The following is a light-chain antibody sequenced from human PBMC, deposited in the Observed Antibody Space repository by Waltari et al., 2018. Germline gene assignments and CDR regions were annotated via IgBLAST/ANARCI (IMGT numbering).Light chain of an antibody. V-gene: IGLV5-45*03. J-gene: IGLJ1*01. CDR1: SAINVGAYR. CDR3: LIWHSGAYV. Sequence: QAVLTQPSSLSASPGASASLTCTLRSAINVGAYRIYWYQQKPGSPPQYPLRHKSDSDKQRGSGVPSRFSGSKDASANAGILVISGLQSEDEADYYCLIWHSGAYVFGTGTKVTVL. CDR2: HKSDSDK.